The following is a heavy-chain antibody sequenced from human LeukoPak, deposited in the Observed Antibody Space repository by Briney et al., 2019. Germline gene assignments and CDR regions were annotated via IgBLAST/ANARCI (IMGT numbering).Heavy chain of an antibody. J-gene: IGHJ4*02. CDR3: ARAPAGGNFDY. CDR2: TYYRSNWYN. CDR1: GDSVSNNRAV. Sequence: SQTLSVTFDISGDSVSNNRAVWNWLRQSPLRGLEWLGRTYYRSNWYNDYAVSVKSRITINPDTPKSQFSLQLNSVTPEDTAVYYCARAPAGGNFDYWGQGTLVTVSS. D-gene: IGHD2-8*02. V-gene: IGHV6-1*01.